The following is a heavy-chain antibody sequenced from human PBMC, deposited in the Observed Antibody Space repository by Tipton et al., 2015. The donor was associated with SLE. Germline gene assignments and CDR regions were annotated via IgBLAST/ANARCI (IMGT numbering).Heavy chain of an antibody. CDR3: SRGLISARFDY. V-gene: IGHV4-61*02. CDR1: GGSISSGSYY. J-gene: IGHJ4*02. Sequence: TLSLTCTVSGGSISSGSYYWSWIRQPAGKGLEWIGRIYTSGSTNYNPSLKSRVTISVDTSKNHFSLKLSSVTAADTAVYYCSRGLISARFDYWGQGTLVTVSS. CDR2: IYTSGST. D-gene: IGHD6-6*01.